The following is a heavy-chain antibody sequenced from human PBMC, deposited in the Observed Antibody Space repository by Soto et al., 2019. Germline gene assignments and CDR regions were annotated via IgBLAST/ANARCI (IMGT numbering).Heavy chain of an antibody. CDR2: IYYRGNT. CDR3: AREGGGYCSGGSCQVDY. Sequence: SETLSLTCTVSGGSISSSSYYWGWIRQPPGKGLEWIGSIYYRGNTYYNPSLKSRVTISVDTSMNQFSLKLSSVTAADTAVYYCAREGGGYCSGGSCQVDYWGQGTLVTVS. J-gene: IGHJ4*02. D-gene: IGHD2-15*01. CDR1: GGSISSSSYY. V-gene: IGHV4-39*02.